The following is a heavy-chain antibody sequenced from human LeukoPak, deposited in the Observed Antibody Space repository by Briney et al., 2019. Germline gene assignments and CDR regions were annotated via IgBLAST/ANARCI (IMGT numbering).Heavy chain of an antibody. V-gene: IGHV1-69*05. CDR3: ARGGDSYYYDSSGYYHGVFDY. D-gene: IGHD3-22*01. Sequence: SVKVPCKASGGTFSSYAISWVRQAPGQGLEWMGGIIPIFGTANYAQKFQGRVTITTDESTSTAYMELSSLRSEDTAVYYCARGGDSYYYDSSGYYHGVFDYWGQGTLVTVSS. CDR2: IIPIFGTA. J-gene: IGHJ4*02. CDR1: GGTFSSYA.